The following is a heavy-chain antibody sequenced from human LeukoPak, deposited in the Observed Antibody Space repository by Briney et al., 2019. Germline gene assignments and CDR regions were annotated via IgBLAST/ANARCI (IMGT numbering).Heavy chain of an antibody. CDR1: GYSFTSYW. D-gene: IGHD3-22*01. J-gene: IGHJ3*02. CDR3: ATTWGPYYYDSSFAFDI. Sequence: GESLKISCKGSGYSFTSYWIGWVRQMPGKGLEWMGIIYPGDSDTRYSPSFQGQVTISADKSISTAYLQWSSLKASDTAMYYCATTWGPYYYDSSFAFDIWGQGTMVTVSS. CDR2: IYPGDSDT. V-gene: IGHV5-51*01.